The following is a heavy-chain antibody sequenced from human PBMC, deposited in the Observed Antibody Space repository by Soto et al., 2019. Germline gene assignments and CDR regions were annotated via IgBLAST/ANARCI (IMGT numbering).Heavy chain of an antibody. J-gene: IGHJ4*02. Sequence: QVQLVQSGAEVKKPGSSVKVSCKDSGGTFRSYAISCVRQAPGQGLEWMGGIIPIFGTANYAQKLQGRVTSTADESTSTAYIELSSLRSEDTAVYYCARGTTVVKFGDYFDYWGQGTLVTVSS. CDR3: ARGTTVVKFGDYFDY. CDR1: GGTFRSYA. CDR2: IIPIFGTA. D-gene: IGHD4-17*01. V-gene: IGHV1-69*01.